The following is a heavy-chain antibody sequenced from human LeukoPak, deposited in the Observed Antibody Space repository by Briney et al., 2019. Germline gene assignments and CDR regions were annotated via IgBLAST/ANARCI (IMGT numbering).Heavy chain of an antibody. D-gene: IGHD1-26*01. Sequence: AASVKVSCKASGYTFTSYGISWVRQAPGQGLEWMGWISAYNGNTNYAQKLQGRVTMTTDTSTSTAYMELRSLRSDDTAVYYCARDLRGVVGASLDPWGQGTLVTVSS. CDR2: ISAYNGNT. CDR3: ARDLRGVVGASLDP. J-gene: IGHJ5*02. V-gene: IGHV1-18*01. CDR1: GYTFTSYG.